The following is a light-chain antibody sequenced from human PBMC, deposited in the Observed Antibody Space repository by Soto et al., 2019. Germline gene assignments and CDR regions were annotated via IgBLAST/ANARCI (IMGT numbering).Light chain of an antibody. CDR2: SAS. CDR1: QRGNYY. CDR3: QQYGTYPGFT. V-gene: IGKV3-20*01. Sequence: EIGGTQAPGTLSLSPGEGATLSCMARQRGNYYLAGYQQKPGQAPRLHIYSASSRATGIPDRFSGSGSGTDFTLTISRLEPEDSAVYYCQQYGTYPGFTFGPGTTVDIK. J-gene: IGKJ3*01.